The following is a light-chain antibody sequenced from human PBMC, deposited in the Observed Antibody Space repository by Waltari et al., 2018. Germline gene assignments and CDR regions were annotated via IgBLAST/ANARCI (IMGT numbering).Light chain of an antibody. CDR1: QYISVY. CDR2: DAS. V-gene: IGKV1-33*01. J-gene: IGKJ2*01. CDR3: QQYENSQYT. Sequence: DIQMTQSPSSLSASVGDRVTISCQASQYISVYLNWYQKKPGNAPKLLIYDASKWETGVPLRFSGSGSGTDFTFTITSLQPEDIATYYCQQYENSQYTFGQGTKLEI.